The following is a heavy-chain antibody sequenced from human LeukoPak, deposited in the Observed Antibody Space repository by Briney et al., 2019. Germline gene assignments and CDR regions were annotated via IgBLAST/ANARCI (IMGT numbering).Heavy chain of an antibody. Sequence: SQTLSLTCTVSGGSISSGAYFWSWIRQHPGKGLEWIGFIYYSGSTNYNPSLKSRVTISVDTSKNQFSLKLSSVTAADTAVYYCARESAYYYDSSGYYYYYGMDVWGQGTTVTVSS. V-gene: IGHV4-31*03. D-gene: IGHD3-22*01. CDR2: IYYSGST. CDR3: ARESAYYYDSSGYYYYYGMDV. J-gene: IGHJ6*02. CDR1: GGSISSGAYF.